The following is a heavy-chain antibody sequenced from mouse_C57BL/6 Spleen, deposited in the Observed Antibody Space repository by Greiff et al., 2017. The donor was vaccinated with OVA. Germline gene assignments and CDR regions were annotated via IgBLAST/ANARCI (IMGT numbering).Heavy chain of an antibody. CDR2: IDPSDSYT. D-gene: IGHD2-2*01. Sequence: QVQLQQPGAELVKPGASVKLSCKASGYTFTSYWMQWVKQRPGQGLEWIGEIDPSDSYTNYNQKFKGKATLTVDTSSSTAYMQLSSLTSEDSAVYYCARGRGGYLYYYAMDYWGQGTSVTVSS. CDR3: ARGRGGYLYYYAMDY. CDR1: GYTFTSYW. V-gene: IGHV1-50*01. J-gene: IGHJ4*01.